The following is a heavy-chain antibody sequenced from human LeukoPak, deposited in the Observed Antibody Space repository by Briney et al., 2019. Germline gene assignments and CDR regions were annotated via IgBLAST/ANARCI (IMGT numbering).Heavy chain of an antibody. Sequence: SETLSLTCTVSGGSISSYYWSWIRQPAGKGLEWIGRIYTSGSTNYNPSLKSRVTMSVDTSKNQFSLKLSSVTAAATAVYYCARDLPITIFGVVTSENYYYYMDVWGKGTTVTVSS. CDR1: GGSISSYY. J-gene: IGHJ6*03. CDR2: IYTSGST. D-gene: IGHD3-3*01. V-gene: IGHV4-4*07. CDR3: ARDLPITIFGVVTSENYYYYMDV.